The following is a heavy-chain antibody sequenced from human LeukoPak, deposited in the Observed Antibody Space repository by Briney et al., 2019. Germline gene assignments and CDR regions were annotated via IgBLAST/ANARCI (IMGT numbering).Heavy chain of an antibody. CDR2: INSDGSST. CDR3: ARDGYCSSTSCYYFDY. Sequence: GGSLRLSCAASGFTFSSYAMSWVRQAPGKGLVWVSRINSDGSSTSYADSVKGRFTISRDNAKNTLYLQMNSLRAEDTAVYYCARDGYCSSTSCYYFDYWGQGTLVTVSS. J-gene: IGHJ4*02. CDR1: GFTFSSYA. D-gene: IGHD2-2*01. V-gene: IGHV3-74*01.